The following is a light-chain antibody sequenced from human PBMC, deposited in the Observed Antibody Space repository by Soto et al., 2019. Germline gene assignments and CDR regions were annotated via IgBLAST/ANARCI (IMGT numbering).Light chain of an antibody. CDR1: QSVSSNY. V-gene: IGKV3D-20*01. J-gene: IGKJ1*01. Sequence: EIVLTQSPATLSLSPWERAALSCLASQSVSSNYLAWYQQKPGLAPRLLIYDASRRATGIPDRFSGSGSGADFILSISRLEPEDFAVYYCQQYDSSPWTFGQGTKVDIK. CDR2: DAS. CDR3: QQYDSSPWT.